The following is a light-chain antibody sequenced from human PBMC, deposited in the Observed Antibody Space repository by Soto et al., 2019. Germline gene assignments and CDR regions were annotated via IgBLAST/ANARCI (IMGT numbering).Light chain of an antibody. V-gene: IGKV1-33*01. CDR2: DAS. Sequence: DIQMTQSPSSLSASVGDRVTITCRASQDISKYLNWYQQQPGKAPKLLIYDASNLETGVPSRFSGTGSGAYYTFTISSLHPEDFATYHCQQYDSFPFTFGPGTKVEIK. CDR1: QDISKY. J-gene: IGKJ3*01. CDR3: QQYDSFPFT.